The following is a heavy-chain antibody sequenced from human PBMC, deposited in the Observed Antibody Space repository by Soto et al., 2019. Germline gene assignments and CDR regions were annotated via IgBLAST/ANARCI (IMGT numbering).Heavy chain of an antibody. J-gene: IGHJ4*02. CDR1: GGSISSGDYY. V-gene: IGHV4-30-4*01. CDR3: ARGSYYYDSSGYSHY. D-gene: IGHD3-22*01. Sequence: QVQLQESGPGLVKPSQTLSLTCTVSGGSISSGDYYWSWIRQPPGKGLEWIGYIYYSGSTYYNPSLKNRVTISVDTSKNQFSLKLSYVTAADTAVYYCARGSYYYDSSGYSHYWGQGTLVTVSP. CDR2: IYYSGST.